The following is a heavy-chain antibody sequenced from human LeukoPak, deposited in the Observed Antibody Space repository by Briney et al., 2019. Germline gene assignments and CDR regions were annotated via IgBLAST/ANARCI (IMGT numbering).Heavy chain of an antibody. CDR2: ISYDGSNK. D-gene: IGHD3-10*01. CDR3: ARDRVDGMDV. CDR1: GFTFSSYA. J-gene: IGHJ6*02. V-gene: IGHV3-30*04. Sequence: GGSLRLSCAASGFTFSSYAMHWVRQAPGKGLEWVAVISYDGSNKYYADSVKGRFTISRDNSKNTLYLQMNSPRAEDTAVYYCARDRVDGMDVWGQGTTVTVSS.